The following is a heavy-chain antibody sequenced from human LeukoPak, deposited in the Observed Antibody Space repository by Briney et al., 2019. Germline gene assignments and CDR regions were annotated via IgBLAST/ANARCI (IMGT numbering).Heavy chain of an antibody. D-gene: IGHD3-22*01. CDR1: GFTFDDYA. V-gene: IGHV3-9*01. CDR2: ISWNSINI. CDR3: ARATWDSSGYYYAY. Sequence: GGSRRLSCAASGFTFDDYAMHWVRQAPGKGLEWVSGISWNSINIGYADSVKGRFTISRDNAKNSLYLQMTSLRAEDTALYYCARATWDSSGYYYAYWGQGTLVTVSS. J-gene: IGHJ4*02.